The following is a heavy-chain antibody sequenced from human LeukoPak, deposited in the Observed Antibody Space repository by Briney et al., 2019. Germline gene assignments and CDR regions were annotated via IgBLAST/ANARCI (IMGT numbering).Heavy chain of an antibody. J-gene: IGHJ4*02. Sequence: PGGSLRLSCAASGFTFSGSAMHWVRQASGKGQEWLGRIRSKADSYTTAYAASVKGRFIVSRDDSKNTAYLQMNSLKTEDTAVYYCRAAADFNDYWGQGALGTVSS. CDR3: RAAADFNDY. CDR1: GFTFSGSA. V-gene: IGHV3-73*01. D-gene: IGHD6-13*01. CDR2: IRSKADSYTT.